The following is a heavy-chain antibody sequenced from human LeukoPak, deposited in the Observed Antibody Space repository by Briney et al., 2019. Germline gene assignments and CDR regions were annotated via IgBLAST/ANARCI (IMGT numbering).Heavy chain of an antibody. Sequence: GGSLRLSCAASGFTFSSYEMNWVRQAPGKGLEWVSYISSSGSTIYYADSVKGRFTISRDNAKNSLYLQMNSLKTEDTAVYYCTTETLEVAAAGPAFDYWGQGTLVTVSP. CDR3: TTETLEVAAAGPAFDY. CDR1: GFTFSSYE. D-gene: IGHD6-13*01. CDR2: ISSSGSTI. J-gene: IGHJ4*02. V-gene: IGHV3-48*03.